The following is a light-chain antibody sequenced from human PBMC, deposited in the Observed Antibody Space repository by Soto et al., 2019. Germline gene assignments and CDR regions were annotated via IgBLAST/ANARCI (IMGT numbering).Light chain of an antibody. V-gene: IGKV1-39*01. CDR3: QQSFTTASIT. CDR2: AAS. Sequence: DIQMTQYPSSLSASVGDRVTITCRASQSISRNLNWYQHKPGKAPKLLIYAASSLQNGVPSRFRGGGSGTEFTLSINSLQPEDFGTYYCQQSFTTASITFGQGIRLEI. CDR1: QSISRN. J-gene: IGKJ5*01.